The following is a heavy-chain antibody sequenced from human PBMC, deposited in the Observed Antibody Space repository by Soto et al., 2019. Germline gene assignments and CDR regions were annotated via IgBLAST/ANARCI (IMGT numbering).Heavy chain of an antibody. CDR3: ARGLSLGGDYYYYGMDV. CDR1: GGSISSSNW. CDR2: IYHSGST. Sequence: PSETLSLTCAVSGGSISSSNWWSWVRQPPGKGLEWIGEIYHSGSTNYNPSLKSRVTISVDKSKNQFSLKLSSVTAADTAVYYCARGLSLGGDYYYYGMDVWGQGTTVTVSS. J-gene: IGHJ6*02. V-gene: IGHV4-4*02. D-gene: IGHD2-21*01.